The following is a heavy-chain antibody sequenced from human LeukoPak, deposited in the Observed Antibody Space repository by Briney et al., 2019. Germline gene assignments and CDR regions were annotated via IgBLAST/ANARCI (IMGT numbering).Heavy chain of an antibody. D-gene: IGHD6-6*01. CDR2: IIPILGIA. CDR3: ARDVSSSSFSWFDP. V-gene: IGHV1-69*04. CDR1: GGTFSSYA. Sequence: ASVKVSCKASGGTFSSYAISWVRQAPGQGLEWTGRIIPILGIANYAQKFQGRVTITTVESTSTAYMELSSLRSEDTAVYYCARDVSSSSFSWFDPWGQGTLVTVSS. J-gene: IGHJ5*02.